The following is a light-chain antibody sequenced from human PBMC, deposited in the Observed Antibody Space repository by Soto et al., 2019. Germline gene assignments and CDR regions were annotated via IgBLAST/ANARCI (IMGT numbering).Light chain of an antibody. V-gene: IGKV3-20*01. CDR2: GAS. CDR3: QQYGSSPGT. Sequence: EIVLTQSPGTLSLSPGERASLSCRARQSVTSNFLAWYQQRPGQSPRLLIYGASTRATGIADRFSGSGSGTDFTLTISRLEPEDFAVYYCQQYGSSPGTFGQGTKVDIK. CDR1: QSVTSNF. J-gene: IGKJ1*01.